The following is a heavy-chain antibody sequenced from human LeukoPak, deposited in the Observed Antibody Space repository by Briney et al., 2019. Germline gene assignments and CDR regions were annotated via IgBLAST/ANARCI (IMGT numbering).Heavy chain of an antibody. D-gene: IGHD6-6*01. Sequence: GGSLRLSCAASGFTFSSYGMHWVRQAPGKGLEWVAFIRFDGSTQYYADSVKGRFTISRDNSKNTLYLQMNSLRAEDTAVYYCARSISRVYSSSCYWGQGTLVTVSS. J-gene: IGHJ4*02. CDR1: GFTFSSYG. CDR2: IRFDGSTQ. V-gene: IGHV3-30*02. CDR3: ARSISRVYSSSCY.